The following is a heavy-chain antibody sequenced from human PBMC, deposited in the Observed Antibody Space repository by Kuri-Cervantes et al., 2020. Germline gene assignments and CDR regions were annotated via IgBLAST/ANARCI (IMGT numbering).Heavy chain of an antibody. J-gene: IGHJ6*02. CDR1: GGSFSSHH. CDR2: IDHRGST. CDR3: ARGPRFYYYGMDV. Sequence: SETLSLTCAVYGGSFSSHHWNWIRQPPGKGLEWIGEIDHRGSTNYNPSLKSRVTISVDTSKNQFSLKLSSVTAADTAVYYCARGPRFYYYGMDVWCQGTTVTVSS. V-gene: IGHV4-34*01. D-gene: IGHD3-16*01.